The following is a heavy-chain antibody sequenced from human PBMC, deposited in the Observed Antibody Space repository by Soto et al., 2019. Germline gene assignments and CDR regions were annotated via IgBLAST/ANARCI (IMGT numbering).Heavy chain of an antibody. D-gene: IGHD1-7*01. J-gene: IGHJ6*02. CDR3: ARDFEGKLELGYYYYYGMDV. Sequence: EASVKVSCKASGYTFTSYGISWVRLAPGQGLEWMGWISAYNGNTNYAQKLQGRVTMTTDTSTSTAYMELRSLRSDDTAVYYCARDFEGKLELGYYYYYGMDVWGQGTTVTVSS. CDR1: GYTFTSYG. CDR2: ISAYNGNT. V-gene: IGHV1-18*04.